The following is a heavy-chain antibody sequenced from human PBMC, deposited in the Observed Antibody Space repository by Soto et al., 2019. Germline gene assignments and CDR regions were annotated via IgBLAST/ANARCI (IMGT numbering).Heavy chain of an antibody. CDR1: GGFVSSGSYY. Sequence: QVQLQQWGAGLLKPSETLSLTCAVYGGFVSSGSYYWSWIRQPPGKGVGWIGEMSHSGGTHFNPSPKRRVTISVDKSKNQFSLKMSSVTAADTALYYCARVERGTATTVVDAFDIWGPGTMFTVSS. CDR2: MSHSGGT. J-gene: IGHJ3*02. D-gene: IGHD1-1*01. V-gene: IGHV4-34*01. CDR3: ARVERGTATTVVDAFDI.